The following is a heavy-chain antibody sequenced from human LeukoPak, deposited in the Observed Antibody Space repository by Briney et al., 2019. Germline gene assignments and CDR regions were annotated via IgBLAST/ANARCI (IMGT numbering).Heavy chain of an antibody. CDR2: IYPDDSDT. D-gene: IGHD3-9*01. CDR1: GHSFNSYW. Sequence: GESLKISCKGPGHSFNSYWIGWVRQMPGKGLEWMGIIYPDDSDTRYSPSFQGQVTISADKSISTAYLQWSSLKASDTAMYYCARQSQYYDILTGLSRSAFDIWGQGTMVTVSS. V-gene: IGHV5-51*01. CDR3: ARQSQYYDILTGLSRSAFDI. J-gene: IGHJ3*02.